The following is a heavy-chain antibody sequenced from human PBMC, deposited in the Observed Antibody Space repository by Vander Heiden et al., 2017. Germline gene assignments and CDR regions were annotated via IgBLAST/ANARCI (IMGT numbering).Heavy chain of an antibody. CDR1: GFTFSSHA. CDR3: ARDPSLLVWLDF. V-gene: IGHV3-30-3*01. D-gene: IGHD3-10*01. J-gene: IGHJ4*02. CDR2: ISYDGSTK. Sequence: QVQLVESGGGVVQPGRSLRLSCAASGFTFSSHAIHWVRQAPGKGLEWVALISYDGSTKYYADSVKVRFTISRDNSKNTLYLQRNSLRVEDTAVYYCARDPSLLVWLDFWGQGTLVTVSS.